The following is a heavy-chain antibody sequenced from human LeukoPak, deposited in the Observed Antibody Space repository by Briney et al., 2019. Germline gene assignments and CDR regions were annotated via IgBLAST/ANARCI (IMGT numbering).Heavy chain of an antibody. V-gene: IGHV4-59*01. CDR3: ARARSHYGNFDY. Sequence: PSETLSPTCTVAGASISSYYCSWIRQPPGKGREWLGYIYFSGRTTYNPSLKTGVTISVDTSKNQFSLKLTAVTAPTPPVYHWARARSHYGNFDYWGQGTLVTVSS. CDR2: IYFSGRT. CDR1: GASISSYY. J-gene: IGHJ4*02. D-gene: IGHD3-10*01.